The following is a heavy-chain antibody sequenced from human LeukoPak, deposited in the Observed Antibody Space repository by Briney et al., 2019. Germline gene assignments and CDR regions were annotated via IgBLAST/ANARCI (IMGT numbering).Heavy chain of an antibody. D-gene: IGHD6-13*01. Sequence: SETLSLTCTVPGGSISSGSYYWSWIRQPAGKGLEWIGRIYTSGSTNYNPSLKSRVTISVDTSKNQFSLKLTSVTAADTAVYYCARETYSRSWTSFDYWGQGTLVTVSS. CDR3: ARETYSRSWTSFDY. CDR2: IYTSGST. V-gene: IGHV4-61*02. J-gene: IGHJ4*02. CDR1: GGSISSGSYY.